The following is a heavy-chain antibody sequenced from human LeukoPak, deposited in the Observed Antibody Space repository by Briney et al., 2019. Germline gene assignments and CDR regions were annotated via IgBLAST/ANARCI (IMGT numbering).Heavy chain of an antibody. CDR2: IKQDGSEE. CDR3: ARDYYDTSGYYPWSY. D-gene: IGHD3-22*01. V-gene: IGHV3-7*01. CDR1: GFTFSSRDR. J-gene: IGHJ4*02. Sequence: GGSLRLSCVASGFTFSSRDRMTWVRQAPGKGLEWVANIKQDGSEENYVDSVKGRFTISRDNSKNTLYLQMNSLRAEDTAVYYCARDYYDTSGYYPWSYWGQGTLVTVSS.